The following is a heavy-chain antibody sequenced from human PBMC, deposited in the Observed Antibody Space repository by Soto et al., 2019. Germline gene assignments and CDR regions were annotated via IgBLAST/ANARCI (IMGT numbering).Heavy chain of an antibody. CDR1: GYTFTSYG. CDR3: ARDWGRGQFLTNKDY. Sequence: GASVKVCCKASGYTFTSYGISWVRQAPGQGLEWMGWISAYNGNTNYAQKLQGRVTMTTDTSTSTAYMELRSLRSDDTAVYYCARDWGRGQFLTNKDYWGQGTLVTVSS. CDR2: ISAYNGNT. D-gene: IGHD3-9*01. V-gene: IGHV1-18*01. J-gene: IGHJ4*02.